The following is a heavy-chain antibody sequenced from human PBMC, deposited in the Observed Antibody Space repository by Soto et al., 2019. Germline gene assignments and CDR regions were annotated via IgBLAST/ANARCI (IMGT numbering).Heavy chain of an antibody. CDR2: ISSSSSYI. J-gene: IGHJ3*02. V-gene: IGHV3-21*01. Sequence: GGSLRLSCAASGFTFSSYSMNWVRQAPGKGLEWVSSISSSSSYIYYADSVKGRFTISRDNAKNSLYLQMNSLRAEDTAVYYCARDKGILPDAFDIWGQGTMVTVSS. CDR3: ARDKGILPDAFDI. CDR1: GFTFSSYS.